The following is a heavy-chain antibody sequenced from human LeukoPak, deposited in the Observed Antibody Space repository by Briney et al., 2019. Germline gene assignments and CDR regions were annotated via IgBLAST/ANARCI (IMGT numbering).Heavy chain of an antibody. CDR1: GGSISSYY. V-gene: IGHV4-59*01. Sequence: SETLSLTCTVSGGSISSYYWSWIRQPPGKGLEWIGHIYYSGSTNYNLSLKSRVTISVDTSKNQFSLKLSSVTAADTAVYYCARGVTAVAEFDYWGQGTLVTVSS. CDR3: ARGVTAVAEFDY. J-gene: IGHJ4*02. CDR2: IYYSGST. D-gene: IGHD6-19*01.